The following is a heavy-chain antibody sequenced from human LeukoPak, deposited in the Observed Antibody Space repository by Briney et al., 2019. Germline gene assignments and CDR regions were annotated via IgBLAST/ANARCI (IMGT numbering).Heavy chain of an antibody. CDR2: ISYDGSNK. V-gene: IGHV3-30*18. CDR3: AKDGVNYYYDSSGYHIDY. Sequence: GRSLRLSCAASGFTFSSYGMHWVRQAPGKGLEWVAVISYDGSNKYYADSVKGRFTISRDNSKNTLYLQMNSLRAEDTAVYYCAKDGVNYYYDSSGYHIDYWGQGTLVTVSS. D-gene: IGHD3-22*01. CDR1: GFTFSSYG. J-gene: IGHJ4*02.